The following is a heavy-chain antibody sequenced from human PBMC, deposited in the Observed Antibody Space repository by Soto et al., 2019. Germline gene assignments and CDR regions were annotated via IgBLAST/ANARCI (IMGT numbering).Heavy chain of an antibody. CDR2: IDPSDSYT. V-gene: IGHV5-10-1*01. J-gene: IGHJ6*02. D-gene: IGHD6-19*01. CDR3: ARHSGSGWYEDYGMDV. Sequence: GESLKISCKGSGYSFTSYWISWVRQMPGKGLEWMGRIDPSDSYTNYSPSFQGHVTISADKSISTAYLQWSSLKASDTAMYYCARHSGSGWYEDYGMDVWGQGTTVTVSS. CDR1: GYSFTSYW.